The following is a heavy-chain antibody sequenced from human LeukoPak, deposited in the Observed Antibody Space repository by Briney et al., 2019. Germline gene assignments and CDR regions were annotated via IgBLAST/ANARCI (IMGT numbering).Heavy chain of an antibody. D-gene: IGHD6-19*01. J-gene: IGHJ4*02. Sequence: PGGSLRLSCAASGFTVSSNYMSWVRQAPGKGLEWVSVIYSGGSTCYADSVKGRFTISRDNSKNTLYLQMNSLRAEDTAVYYCAKVYSSGWFFEYWGQGTLVTVSS. CDR1: GFTVSSNY. CDR3: AKVYSSGWFFEY. CDR2: IYSGGST. V-gene: IGHV3-66*01.